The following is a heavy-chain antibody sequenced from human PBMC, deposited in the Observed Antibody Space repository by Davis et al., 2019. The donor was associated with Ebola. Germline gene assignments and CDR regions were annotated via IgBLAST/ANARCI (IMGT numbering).Heavy chain of an antibody. CDR1: GGSISSYY. J-gene: IGHJ6*02. V-gene: IGHV4-59*01. CDR3: AREPRTYYYDSSGPNYYYYGMDV. Sequence: MPSETLSLTCTVSGGSISSYYWSWIRQPPGKGLEWIGYIYYSGSTNYNPSLKSRVTISVDTSKNQFSLKLSSVTAADTAVYYCAREPRTYYYDSSGPNYYYYGMDVWGQGTTVSVSS. CDR2: IYYSGST. D-gene: IGHD3-22*01.